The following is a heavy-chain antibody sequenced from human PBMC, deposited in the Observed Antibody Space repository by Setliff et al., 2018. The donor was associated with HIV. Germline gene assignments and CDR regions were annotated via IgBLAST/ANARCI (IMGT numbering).Heavy chain of an antibody. J-gene: IGHJ6*03. CDR2: MNPNSGRA. V-gene: IGHV1-8*02. Sequence: GASVKVSCKASGYTFTNYDINWVRQSPGQGLEWLGWMNPNSGRAGSAQMFQGRLTMTRDTSTSTAYMELSSLTSDDTAVYYCVRGYCSSTTCYEDYYYMDVWGKGSTVTVSS. D-gene: IGHD2-2*01. CDR3: VRGYCSSTTCYEDYYYMDV. CDR1: GYTFTNYD.